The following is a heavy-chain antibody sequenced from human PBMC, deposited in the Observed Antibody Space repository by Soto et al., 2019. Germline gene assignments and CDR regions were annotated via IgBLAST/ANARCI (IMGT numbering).Heavy chain of an antibody. CDR1: GFTFDSYA. CDR3: AKNRGLQYYFDY. V-gene: IGHV3-23*01. CDR2: ISGSGDYT. Sequence: GGSLRLSCAASGFTFDSYAMNWVRQAPGKGLEWASTISGSGDYTYYTDSVKGRFTISRDNSKNKMYLQMNSLRAEDTAVYYCAKNRGLQYYFDYWGQGTLVTVSS. J-gene: IGHJ4*02.